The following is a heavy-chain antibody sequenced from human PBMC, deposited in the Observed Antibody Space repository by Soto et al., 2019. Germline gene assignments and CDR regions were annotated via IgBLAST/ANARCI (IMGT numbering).Heavy chain of an antibody. CDR2: IRSKAYGGTT. CDR1: GFTFGDYA. Sequence: GGSLRLSCTASGFTFGDYAMSWFRQAPGEGLEWVGFIRSKAYGGTTEYAASVKGRFTMLRDDYKSIAYMHMTSLKSDDRALYYFTRGSRAWFRDWGPWGQGTLVTVSS. D-gene: IGHD3-10*01. CDR3: TRGSRAWFRDWGP. J-gene: IGHJ5*02. V-gene: IGHV3-49*03.